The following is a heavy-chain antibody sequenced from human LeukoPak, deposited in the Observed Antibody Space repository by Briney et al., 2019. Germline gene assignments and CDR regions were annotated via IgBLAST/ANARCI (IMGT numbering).Heavy chain of an antibody. D-gene: IGHD2-15*01. CDR2: ISAYNGNT. Sequence: ASVTVSCKASGYTFTSYGISWVRQAPGQGLERMGWISAYNGNTNYAQKLQGRVTMTTDTSTSTAYMELRSLRSDDTAVYYCARDSCSGGSCYSGVQDYWGQGTLVTVSS. CDR1: GYTFTSYG. CDR3: ARDSCSGGSCYSGVQDY. V-gene: IGHV1-18*01. J-gene: IGHJ4*02.